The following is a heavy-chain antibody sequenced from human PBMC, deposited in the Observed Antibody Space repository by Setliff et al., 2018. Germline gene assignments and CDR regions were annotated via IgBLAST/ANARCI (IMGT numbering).Heavy chain of an antibody. V-gene: IGHV3-33*01. J-gene: IGHJ4*02. CDR1: GFTFSSYG. D-gene: IGHD2-15*01. Sequence: PGGSLRLSCAASGFTFSSYGMHWVRQAPGKGLEWVAVVWYDGTKKYYAGSVKGRFTVSRDNSKNTLSLQMNSLRAEDTAVYYCARTCSGSGCYAGLESWGQGTPVTVSS. CDR3: ARTCSGSGCYAGLES. CDR2: VWYDGTKK.